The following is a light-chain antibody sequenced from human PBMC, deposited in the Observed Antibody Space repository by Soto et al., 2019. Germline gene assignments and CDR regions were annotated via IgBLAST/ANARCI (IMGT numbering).Light chain of an antibody. Sequence: EIVLTQSPATLSLSPGERATLSCRASQSVSSYLVWYQQKPGQAPRLLIYDASNRATGIPARFSGSGSGTDFTLAITRLEPEDFAVYYCQQRSNWPSTFGGGTKVEIK. CDR2: DAS. CDR1: QSVSSY. CDR3: QQRSNWPST. V-gene: IGKV3-11*01. J-gene: IGKJ4*01.